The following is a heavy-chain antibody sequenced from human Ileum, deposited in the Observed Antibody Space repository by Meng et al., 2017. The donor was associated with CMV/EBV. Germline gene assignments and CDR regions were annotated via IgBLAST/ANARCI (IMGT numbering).Heavy chain of an antibody. CDR1: GGSIISRAYY. D-gene: IGHD1-26*01. J-gene: IGHJ4*02. Sequence: QVQLQESGLGLGKPSQTLSLTCTVSGGSIISRAYYCGWIRQPPGKGLEWIGRIYYTGSVYYNPSLRSRVTISVDTSKNQFSLKMSSMTAADTAVYYCARRYSGSSYDYWGQGTLVTVSS. CDR2: IYYTGSV. V-gene: IGHV4-39*07. CDR3: ARRYSGSSYDY.